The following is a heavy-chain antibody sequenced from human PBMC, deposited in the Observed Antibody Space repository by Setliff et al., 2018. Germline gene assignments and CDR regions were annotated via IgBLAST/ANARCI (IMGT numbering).Heavy chain of an antibody. V-gene: IGHV2-70*11. J-gene: IGHJ4*02. CDR1: GFSLSTSGMC. CDR3: ARIYFSGGSCYLDY. CDR2: IDWDADK. D-gene: IGHD2-15*01. Sequence: SGPTLVNTTQTLTLTCTFSGFSLSTSGMCVSWIRQPPGKAVEWLARIDWDADKYYSTSLKTRLTITKDTSKNQVVLTMTNMDPVETATYYCARIYFSGGSCYLDYWGQGTLVTVSS.